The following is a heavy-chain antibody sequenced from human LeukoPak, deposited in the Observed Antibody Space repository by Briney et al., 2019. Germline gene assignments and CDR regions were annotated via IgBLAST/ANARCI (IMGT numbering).Heavy chain of an antibody. V-gene: IGHV1-46*01. CDR1: GYTFTSYY. D-gene: IGHD3-9*01. J-gene: IGHJ5*02. CDR3: ARAPSTTDILTGYYIYWFDP. CDR2: INPSGGST. Sequence: ASVKVSCKASGYTFTSYYMHWVRQAPGQGLEWMGIINPSGGSTSYAQKLQGRVTMTGDTSTSTVYMELSSLRSEDTAVYYCARAPSTTDILTGYYIYWFDPWGQGTLVTASS.